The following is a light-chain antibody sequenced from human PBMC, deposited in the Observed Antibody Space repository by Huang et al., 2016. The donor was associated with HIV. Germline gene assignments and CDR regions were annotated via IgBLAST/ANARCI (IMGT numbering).Light chain of an antibody. CDR2: DTS. CDR3: QQYDKWPPGLT. Sequence: EIKMTQSPATLFVSPGGRVTPSCRASQTVRNNVALYQQKTGQAPWLLIYDTSTRASVSPARFSGRGSGTEFTLTISGLQSEYFAIYYCQQYDKWPPGLTFGGGTKVEI. V-gene: IGKV3D-15*01. CDR1: QTVRNN. J-gene: IGKJ4*01.